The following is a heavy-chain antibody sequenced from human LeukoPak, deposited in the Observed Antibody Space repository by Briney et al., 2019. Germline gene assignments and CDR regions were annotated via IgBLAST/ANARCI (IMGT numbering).Heavy chain of an antibody. CDR3: ARGYSPSVRTTGNDY. Sequence: GASVKVSCKASGYTFTSHDINWVRQATGQGLEWMGWMNPNSGNTGYAQKFQGRAAMNTAYLDLYSLRSEDTAVYYCARGYSPSVRTTGNDYWGQGTLVTVSS. V-gene: IGHV1-8*01. CDR1: GYTFTSHD. CDR2: MNPNSGNT. J-gene: IGHJ4*02. D-gene: IGHD1-1*01.